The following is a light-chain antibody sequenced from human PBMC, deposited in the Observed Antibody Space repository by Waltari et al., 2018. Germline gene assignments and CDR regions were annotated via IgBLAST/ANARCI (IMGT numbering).Light chain of an antibody. Sequence: DIQMTQSPSSLSASVGDRVTTTCRASQSISTYLNWYQQKPGKAPNLLMYAASSLQSGVPSRFSGSGSGTDFTLTISSLQREDFATYYCQQSSSDPLTFGQGTKVEIK. CDR3: QQSSSDPLT. CDR2: AAS. V-gene: IGKV1-39*01. J-gene: IGKJ1*01. CDR1: QSISTY.